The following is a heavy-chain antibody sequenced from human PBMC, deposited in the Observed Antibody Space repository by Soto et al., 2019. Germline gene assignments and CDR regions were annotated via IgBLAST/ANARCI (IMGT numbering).Heavy chain of an antibody. D-gene: IGHD1-1*01. CDR1: GFTFSRYS. CDR2: INGGGDST. CDR3: ARGWTFDL. J-gene: IGHJ4*02. V-gene: IGHV3-23*01. Sequence: PVGCLRRSCAASGFTFSRYSMSWVRQAPGKGLEWVSGINGGGDSTYFADSVRGRFTISRDNSKNTLFLQMNSLRAEDTAVYYCARGWTFDLWGQGTLVTVSS.